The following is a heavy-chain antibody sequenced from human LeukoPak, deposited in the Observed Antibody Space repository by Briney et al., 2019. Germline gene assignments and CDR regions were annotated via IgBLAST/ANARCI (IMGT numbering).Heavy chain of an antibody. Sequence: GSLRLSCAASGFTFSSYWMSWVRQAPGKGLEWVANIKQDGSEKYYEDSVKGRFTISRDNAKNSLCLQMNSLRAEDTAVYYCARSLYYYDSSGYYPFDYWGQGTLVTVST. D-gene: IGHD3-22*01. CDR2: IKQDGSEK. CDR3: ARSLYYYDSSGYYPFDY. CDR1: GFTFSSYW. V-gene: IGHV3-7*01. J-gene: IGHJ4*02.